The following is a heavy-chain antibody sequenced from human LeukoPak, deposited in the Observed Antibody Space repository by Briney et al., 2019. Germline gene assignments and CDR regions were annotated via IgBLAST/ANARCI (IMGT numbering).Heavy chain of an antibody. CDR3: ARPALKYSSSSGGYY. D-gene: IGHD6-6*01. V-gene: IGHV1-18*01. CDR1: GYTFTSYG. Sequence: ASVKVSCKASGYTFTSYGISWVRQAPGQGLEWMGWISAYNGNTNYAQKLQGRVTMTTDTSTSTAYMELRSLRSDDTAVYYCARPALKYSSSSGGYYWGQGTLVTVSS. J-gene: IGHJ4*02. CDR2: ISAYNGNT.